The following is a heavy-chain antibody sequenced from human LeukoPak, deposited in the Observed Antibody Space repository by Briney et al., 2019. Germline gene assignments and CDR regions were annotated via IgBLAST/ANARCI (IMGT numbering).Heavy chain of an antibody. CDR1: GFTFSSYA. CDR3: AKDLPSIVVVTAIRGSHDAFDI. V-gene: IGHV3-23*01. CDR2: ISGSGGSI. Sequence: GGSLRLSCAASGFTFSSYAMSWVRQAPGKGLEWVSAISGSGGSIYYADSVKGRFAISRDNSKNTLYLQMNSLRAEDTAVYYCAKDLPSIVVVTAIRGSHDAFDIWGQGTMVTVSS. D-gene: IGHD2-21*02. J-gene: IGHJ3*02.